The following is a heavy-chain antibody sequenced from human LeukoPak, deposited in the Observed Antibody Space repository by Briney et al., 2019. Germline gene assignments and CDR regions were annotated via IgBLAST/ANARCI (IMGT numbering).Heavy chain of an antibody. CDR1: GYTFTGHY. Sequence: ASVKVSCKASGYTFTGHYIHWVRQAPGQGLEWMGWINPNSGNTGYAQKFQGGVTMTRNTSISTAYMELSSLRSEDTAVYYCARVGILRKALDYWGQGTLVTVSS. CDR3: ARVGILRKALDY. J-gene: IGHJ4*02. V-gene: IGHV1-8*02. D-gene: IGHD4-17*01. CDR2: INPNSGNT.